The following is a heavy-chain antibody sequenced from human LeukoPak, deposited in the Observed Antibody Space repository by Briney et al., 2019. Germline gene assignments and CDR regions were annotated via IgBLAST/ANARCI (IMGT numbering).Heavy chain of an antibody. D-gene: IGHD2-15*01. CDR3: ARVAAPGVYFDY. Sequence: YEMHWVRQGPGKGLVWLSRINSHRSTPIYAASVKGPFTISRDNANNTLYLQMNSLRAEDTAVYYCARVAAPGVYFDYWGRRTLVTVSS. CDR2: INSHRSTP. CDR1: YE. V-gene: IGHV3-74*01. J-gene: IGHJ4*02.